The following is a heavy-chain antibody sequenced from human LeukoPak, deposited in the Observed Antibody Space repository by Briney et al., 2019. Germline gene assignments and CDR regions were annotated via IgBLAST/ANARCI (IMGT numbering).Heavy chain of an antibody. J-gene: IGHJ6*03. D-gene: IGHD6-13*01. CDR1: GYTFTGYY. Sequence: ASVKVSCKASGYTFTGYYMHWVLQAPGQGLEWMGRINPNSGGTNYAQKFQGRVTMTRDTFISTAYMELSGLRSDDTAVYYCAREPTSSSWYGYYYMDVWGKGTTVTVSS. CDR2: INPNSGGT. V-gene: IGHV1-2*06. CDR3: AREPTSSSWYGYYYMDV.